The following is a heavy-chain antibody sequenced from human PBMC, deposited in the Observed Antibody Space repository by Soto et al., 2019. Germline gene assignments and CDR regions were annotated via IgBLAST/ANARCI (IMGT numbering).Heavy chain of an antibody. CDR1: GGSINICGDY. J-gene: IGHJ4*02. CDR3: ARRTYDSSCYYYSDF. CDR2: IYYSGST. V-gene: IGHV4-31*11. D-gene: IGHD3-22*01. Sequence: PSGTLSLTCAVSGGSINICGDYWSWIRQHPGKGLEWIGYIYYSGSTYYDPSLKSRVTISVDTSKNQFSLKLSSVTAADTAVYYCARRTYDSSCYYYSDFWGQGTLVTVSS.